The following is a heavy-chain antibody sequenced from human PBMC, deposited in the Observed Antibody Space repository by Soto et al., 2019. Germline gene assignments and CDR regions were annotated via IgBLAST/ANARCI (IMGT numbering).Heavy chain of an antibody. J-gene: IGHJ6*02. V-gene: IGHV4-30-4*01. D-gene: IGHD1-1*01. CDR3: ARDLWVEPELYYYGMDV. CDR1: GDSISSADYY. Sequence: SETLSLTCTVSGDSISSADYYWSWIRQTPGKGLEWIGHIFYSGTTYYNPSLKSRLTISVDTSKNHFSLRLTSVTAADAAVYYCARDLWVEPELYYYGMDVWGQGTTVTVSS. CDR2: IFYSGTT.